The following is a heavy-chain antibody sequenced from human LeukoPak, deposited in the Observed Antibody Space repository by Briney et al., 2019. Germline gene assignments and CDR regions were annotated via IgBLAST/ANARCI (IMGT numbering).Heavy chain of an antibody. D-gene: IGHD4-17*01. V-gene: IGHV3-11*04. CDR3: ARDRGVDDYGAVDDY. CDR2: ISSSGSTI. Sequence: GGSLRLSCGASGFTFSDYYMSWIRQAPGKGLEWVSYISSSGSTIYYADSVKGRFTISRDNAKNSLYLQMNSLRAEDTAVYYCARDRGVDDYGAVDDYWGQGTLVTVSS. J-gene: IGHJ4*02. CDR1: GFTFSDYY.